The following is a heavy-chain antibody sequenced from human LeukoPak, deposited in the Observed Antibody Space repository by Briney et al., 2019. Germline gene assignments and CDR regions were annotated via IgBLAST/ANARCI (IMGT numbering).Heavy chain of an antibody. V-gene: IGHV1-2*02. J-gene: IGHJ5*02. D-gene: IGHD3-10*01. CDR3: ARDGGSGSYPPNWFDP. Sequence: ASVKVSCKASGYTFTGYYMHWVRQAPGQGLEWMGWINPNSGGTNYAQKFQGRVTMTRDTSISTAYMELSRLRSDDTAVYYCARDGGSGSYPPNWFDPWGQGTLVTVSS. CDR2: INPNSGGT. CDR1: GYTFTGYY.